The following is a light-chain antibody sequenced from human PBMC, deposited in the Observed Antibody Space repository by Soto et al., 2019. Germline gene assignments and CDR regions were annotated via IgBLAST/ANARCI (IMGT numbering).Light chain of an antibody. J-gene: IGKJ2*01. CDR2: AAS. Sequence: DIQMTHSPSTLSASVGYIVTITFRASQSISSWLAWYQQKPGKAPKLLIYAASALQSGVPSRFSGSGSGTDFTLTISSLQPEDFATYYCLKINSYPYNFGQGTKVDIK. V-gene: IGKV1-5*01. CDR3: LKINSYPYN. CDR1: QSISSW.